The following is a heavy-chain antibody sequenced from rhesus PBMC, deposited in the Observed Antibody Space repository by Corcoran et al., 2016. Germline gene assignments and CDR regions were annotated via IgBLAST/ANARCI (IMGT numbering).Heavy chain of an antibody. D-gene: IGHD4-29*01. CDR1: GGSFSGHY. CDR3: ARNYGTFFDH. Sequence: QLQLPESGPGLVTLSETLSPACAVSGGSFSGHYCIRIRHPPGKGLAWNGRMAGSGGSTDCNPSLRSRVTISTDTSKNQLSLNLNSVTAADTAVYFCARNYGTFFDHWGQGVLVTISS. J-gene: IGHJ4*01. CDR2: MAGSGGST. V-gene: IGHV4-173*01.